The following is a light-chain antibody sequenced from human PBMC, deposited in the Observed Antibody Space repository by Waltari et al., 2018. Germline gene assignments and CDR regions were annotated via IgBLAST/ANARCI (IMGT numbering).Light chain of an antibody. CDR1: QSVTNY. CDR3: QQRRSWPLS. CDR2: DKS. J-gene: IGKJ4*01. V-gene: IGKV3-11*01. Sequence: DIVLTQSPAILSLSPGERASLSCRASQSVTNYLAWYQQKPGQAPRLLIYDKSNRATGIPARFTGSGFGTDFTLTISSLEPEDFAVYYCQQRRSWPLSFGGGTKVEIK.